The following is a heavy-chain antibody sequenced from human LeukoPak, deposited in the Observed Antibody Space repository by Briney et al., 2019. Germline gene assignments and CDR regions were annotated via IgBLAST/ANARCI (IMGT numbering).Heavy chain of an antibody. CDR2: IKQDGSEK. J-gene: IGHJ4*02. CDR3: ARSYSGSYYKYFDY. D-gene: IGHD1-26*01. CDR1: GFTFSSYW. Sequence: GGSLRLSCAASGFTFSSYWMSWVRQAPGKGLEWVANIKQDGSEKYYVDSVKGRFTISRDNAKNSLYLQMNSLRAGDTAVYYCARSYSGSYYKYFDYWGQGTLVAVSS. V-gene: IGHV3-7*01.